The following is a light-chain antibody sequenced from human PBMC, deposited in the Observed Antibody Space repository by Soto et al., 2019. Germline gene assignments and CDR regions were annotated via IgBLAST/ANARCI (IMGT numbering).Light chain of an antibody. CDR1: QSITRF. Sequence: DIQMTQSPSSLSASVGDRVTITCRASQSITRFLNWHQQKPGKAPKLLIYAASRLQRGVPSRFGGSGSGTDFTLTISDLQPEDFATYYCQQSYTTPPITFGLGTRLEIK. CDR3: QQSYTTPPIT. CDR2: AAS. J-gene: IGKJ5*01. V-gene: IGKV1-39*01.